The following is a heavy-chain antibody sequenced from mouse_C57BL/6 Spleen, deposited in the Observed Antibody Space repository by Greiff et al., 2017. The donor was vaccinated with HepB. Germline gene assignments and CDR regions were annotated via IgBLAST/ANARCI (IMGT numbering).Heavy chain of an antibody. J-gene: IGHJ1*03. V-gene: IGHV1-64*01. CDR3: GGSSYDWYFDV. CDR2: IHPNSGST. D-gene: IGHD1-1*01. CDR1: GYTFTSYW. Sequence: VQLQQSGAELVKPGASVKLSCKASGYTFTSYWMHWVKQRPGQGLEWIGMIHPNSGSTNYNEKFKSKATLTVDKSSSTAYMQLSSLTSEDSAVYYCGGSSYDWYFDVWGTGTTVTVSS.